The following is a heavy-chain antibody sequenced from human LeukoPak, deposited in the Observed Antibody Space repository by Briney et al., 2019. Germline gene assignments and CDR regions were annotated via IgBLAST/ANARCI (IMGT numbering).Heavy chain of an antibody. CDR2: INAGNGNT. V-gene: IGHV1-3*01. CDR3: ARDSGGSGAFDI. Sequence: GSGKVSCKASGYTVTSYAMHGVRRAPGQRLEGRGWINAGNGNTKYSQKFQGRVTITRDTSASTAYMELSSLRSEDTAVYYCARDSGGSGAFDIWGQGTMVTVSS. D-gene: IGHD3-10*01. J-gene: IGHJ3*02. CDR1: GYTVTSYA.